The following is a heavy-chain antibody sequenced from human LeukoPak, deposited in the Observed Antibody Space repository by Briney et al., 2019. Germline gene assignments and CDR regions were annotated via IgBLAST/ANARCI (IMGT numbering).Heavy chain of an antibody. V-gene: IGHV4-59*11. CDR2: IYYSGST. CDR1: GGSISSHY. J-gene: IGHJ5*02. D-gene: IGHD3-10*01. CDR3: ARGGPRDSFDP. Sequence: SETLSLTCTVSGGSISSHYWSWIRQPPGKGLEWIGYIYYSGSTNYNPSLKSRVTISVDTSKNQFSLKLSSVTAADTAVYYCARGGPRDSFDPWGQGTLVTVSS.